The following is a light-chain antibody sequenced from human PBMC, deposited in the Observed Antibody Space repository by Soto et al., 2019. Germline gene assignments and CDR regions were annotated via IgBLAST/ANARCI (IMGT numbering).Light chain of an antibody. V-gene: IGLV1-44*01. Sequence: QSVLTQPPSASGTPGQRVTISCSGSSSNLGQNPVHWYQQLPGTAPKLLIYSNSYRPSGVPDRFSGSKSGTSASLAISGLQSEDEADYYCAACDDSLTGSGVFGGGTKLTVL. CDR3: AACDDSLTGSGV. J-gene: IGLJ3*02. CDR1: SSNLGQNP. CDR2: SNS.